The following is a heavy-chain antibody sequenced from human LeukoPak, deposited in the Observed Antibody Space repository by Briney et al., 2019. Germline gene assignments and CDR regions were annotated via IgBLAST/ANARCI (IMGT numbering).Heavy chain of an antibody. D-gene: IGHD6-13*01. CDR2: ISYDGSNK. J-gene: IGHJ4*02. Sequence: GRSLRLSCAASGFTFSSYAMHWVRQAPGKGLEWVAVISYDGSNKYYADSAKGRFTISRDNSKNILYLQINSLRAEDTAVYYCARGIAAAGTGLFNWGQGTLLTVSS. V-gene: IGHV3-30*14. CDR3: ARGIAAAGTGLFN. CDR1: GFTFSSYA.